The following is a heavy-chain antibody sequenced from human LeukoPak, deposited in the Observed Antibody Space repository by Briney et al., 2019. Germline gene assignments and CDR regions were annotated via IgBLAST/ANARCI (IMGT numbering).Heavy chain of an antibody. V-gene: IGHV3-48*01. Sequence: GGSLRLSCAASGFTFSSYSMNWVRQAPGKGPEWVSYISSSSSTIYYADSVKGRFTISRDNAKNSLYLQMNSLRAEDTAVYYCARADYYYMDVWGKGTTVTVSS. CDR2: ISSSSSTI. CDR1: GFTFSSYS. J-gene: IGHJ6*03. CDR3: ARADYYYMDV.